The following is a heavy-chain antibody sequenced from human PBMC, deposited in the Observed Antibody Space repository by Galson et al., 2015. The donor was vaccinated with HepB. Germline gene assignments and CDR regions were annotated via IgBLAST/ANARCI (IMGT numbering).Heavy chain of an antibody. Sequence: SLRLSCAASGFTFSSYWMSWVRQALGKGLEWVANIKQDGSEKYYVDSVKGRFTISRDNAKNSLYLQMNSLRAEDTAVYYCASSYSSGWYPWFDPWGQGTLVTVSS. D-gene: IGHD6-19*01. CDR2: IKQDGSEK. CDR3: ASSYSSGWYPWFDP. J-gene: IGHJ5*02. CDR1: GFTFSSYW. V-gene: IGHV3-7*03.